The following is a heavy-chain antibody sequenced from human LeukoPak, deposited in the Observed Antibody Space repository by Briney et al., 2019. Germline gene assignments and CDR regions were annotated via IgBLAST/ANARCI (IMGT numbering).Heavy chain of an antibody. Sequence: EGSETLSLTCTVSGGSISSYYWSWIRQPPGKGLEWIGYIYYSESTNYNPSLKSRVTISVDTSKNQFSLKLSSVTAADTAVYYCARMPMVRGVPFDYWGQGTLVTVSS. V-gene: IGHV4-59*01. CDR3: ARMPMVRGVPFDY. D-gene: IGHD3-10*01. J-gene: IGHJ4*02. CDR1: GGSISSYY. CDR2: IYYSEST.